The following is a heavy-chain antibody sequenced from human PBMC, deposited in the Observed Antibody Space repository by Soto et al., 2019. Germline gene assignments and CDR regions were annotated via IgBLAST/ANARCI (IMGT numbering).Heavy chain of an antibody. CDR2: IIPIFGTA. V-gene: IGHV1-69*13. CDR1: GGTFSSYA. D-gene: IGHD3-9*01. Sequence: AVKVSCKASGGTFSSYAISWVRQAPGQGXEWMGGIIPIFGTANYAQKFQGRVTITADESTSTAYMELSSLRSEDTAVYYCARYYDILTGTSRSYYYYGMDVWGQGTTVTVSS. CDR3: ARYYDILTGTSRSYYYYGMDV. J-gene: IGHJ6*02.